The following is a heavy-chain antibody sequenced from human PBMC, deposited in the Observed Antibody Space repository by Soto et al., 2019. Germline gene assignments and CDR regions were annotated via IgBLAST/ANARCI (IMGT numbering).Heavy chain of an antibody. J-gene: IGHJ4*02. CDR2: INPNGGST. Sequence: QVHLVQSGAEVKKPGASVKVSCKASGYIFFNYYIHWVRQAPGQGLEWIGKINPNGGSTNYAQKFRGRVTMARDTSTGTVYMDLSSLRSDDTAVYYCARDLAAADYWGQGPLLTVSS. CDR3: ARDLAAADY. D-gene: IGHD6-13*01. V-gene: IGHV1-46*01. CDR1: GYIFFNYY.